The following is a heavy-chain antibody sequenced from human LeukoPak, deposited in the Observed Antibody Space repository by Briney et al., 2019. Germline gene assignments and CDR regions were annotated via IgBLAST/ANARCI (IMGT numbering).Heavy chain of an antibody. D-gene: IGHD5-12*01. CDR1: GFTFDTFG. J-gene: IGHJ4*02. CDR2: IWHDGSNK. Sequence: PGGSLRLSCLVSGFTFDTFGMYWARQAPGKGLEWVAVIWHDGSNKYYTDSVKGRFTISRDNSKNTLYLQMNSLRAEDTAVYYCARDTEIVATGTFDYWGQGTLVTVSS. V-gene: IGHV3-33*07. CDR3: ARDTEIVATGTFDY.